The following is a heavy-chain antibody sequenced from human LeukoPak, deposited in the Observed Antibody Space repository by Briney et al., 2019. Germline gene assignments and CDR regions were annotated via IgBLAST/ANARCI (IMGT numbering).Heavy chain of an antibody. CDR1: GFTFSSYA. V-gene: IGHV3-23*01. CDR2: ITSGGNT. CDR3: AICGYTYGTNPFDY. D-gene: IGHD5-18*01. J-gene: IGHJ4*02. Sequence: GGSLRLSCAASGFTFSSYAMSWVRQAPGKGLEWVSTITSGGNTYYADSVKGRFTISRDNSKNTLYLQMNFLRAEGTALYYCAICGYTYGTNPFDYWGQGTLVTVSS.